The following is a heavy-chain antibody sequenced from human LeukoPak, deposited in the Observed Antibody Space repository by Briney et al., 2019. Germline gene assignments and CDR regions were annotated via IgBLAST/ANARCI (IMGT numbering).Heavy chain of an antibody. CDR3: AKDESAGDYNFDY. CDR2: ISYDGSNK. V-gene: IGHV3-30*18. CDR1: GFTFSSYG. Sequence: PGRSLRLSCAASGFTFSSYGMHWVRQAPGKGLEWVAVISYDGSNKYYADSVKGRFTISRDNSKNTLYLQVNSLRAEDTAVYYCAKDESAGDYNFDYWGQGTLVAVSS. J-gene: IGHJ4*02. D-gene: IGHD4-17*01.